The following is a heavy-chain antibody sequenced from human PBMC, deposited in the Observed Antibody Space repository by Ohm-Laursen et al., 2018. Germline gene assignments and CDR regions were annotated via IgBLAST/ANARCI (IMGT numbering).Heavy chain of an antibody. J-gene: IGHJ6*02. D-gene: IGHD3-10*01. CDR2: IKQDGSEK. V-gene: IGHV3-7*01. CDR3: AKIPMAYYYYYGMDV. CDR1: GFTFSTYW. Sequence: SLRLSCAASGFTFSTYWMSWVRQAPGKGLEWVTNIKQDGSEKYYADSVKGRFTISRDNSKNTLYLQMNSLRAEDTAVYYCAKIPMAYYYYYGMDVWGQGTTVTVSS.